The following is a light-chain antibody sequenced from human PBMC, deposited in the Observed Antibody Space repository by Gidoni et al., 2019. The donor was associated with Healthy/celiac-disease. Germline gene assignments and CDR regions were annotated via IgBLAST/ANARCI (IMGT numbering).Light chain of an antibody. CDR3: QQYGSF. Sequence: EIGLTQSPGTLSLSPGERATLSCRASQSVSSSYLAWYQQTPGQAPRLLIYGASSRATGIPDRFSGSGSGTDFTLTISRLEPEDFAVYYCQQYGSFFGGGTKVEIK. CDR1: QSVSSSY. V-gene: IGKV3-20*01. CDR2: GAS. J-gene: IGKJ4*01.